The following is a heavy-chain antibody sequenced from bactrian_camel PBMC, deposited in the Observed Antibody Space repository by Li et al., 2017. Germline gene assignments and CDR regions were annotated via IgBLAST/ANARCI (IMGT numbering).Heavy chain of an antibody. J-gene: IGHJ6*01. D-gene: IGHD5*01. V-gene: IGHV3S9*01. CDR1: GFALSNFC. Sequence: HVQLVESGGDSVQVGGSLRLSCEASGFALSNFCVGWCRKTPGRECEEVGGIDGDGSASYADSVTGRFTISKDNGKKTLYLQMNSLKPEDTAMYYCTAASLASVTCRGRGWWGFRRAWGQGTQVTVS. CDR3: TAASLASVTCRGRGWWGFRRA. CDR2: IDGDGSA.